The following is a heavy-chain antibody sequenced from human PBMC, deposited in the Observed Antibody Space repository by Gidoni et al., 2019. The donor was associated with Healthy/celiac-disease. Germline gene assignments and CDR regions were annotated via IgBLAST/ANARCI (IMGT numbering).Heavy chain of an antibody. J-gene: IGHJ3*02. CDR1: GGSISSSSYY. V-gene: IGHV4-39*01. D-gene: IGHD3-22*01. Sequence: QLQLQESGPGLLKPSETLSLTCTVSGGSISSSSYYWGWIRQPPGKGLEWIGSIYYSGSTYYNPSLKSLVTISVDTSKNQFSLKLSSVTAADTAVYYCALRSSNYYDSRIDAFDIWGQGTMVTVSS. CDR3: ALRSSNYYDSRIDAFDI. CDR2: IYYSGST.